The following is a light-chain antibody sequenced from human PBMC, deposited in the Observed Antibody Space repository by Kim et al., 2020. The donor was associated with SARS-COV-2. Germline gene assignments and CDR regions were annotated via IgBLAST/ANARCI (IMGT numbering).Light chain of an antibody. J-gene: IGLJ3*02. V-gene: IGLV1-51*01. CDR2: DNN. Sequence: QKVTISCYRSSSNIGNNYVSWYQQLPGTAPKLLIYDNNKRPSGIPDRFSGSKSGTSATLGITGLQTGDEADYYCGTWDSSLSAGWVFGGGTKLTVL. CDR3: GTWDSSLSAGWV. CDR1: SSNIGNNY.